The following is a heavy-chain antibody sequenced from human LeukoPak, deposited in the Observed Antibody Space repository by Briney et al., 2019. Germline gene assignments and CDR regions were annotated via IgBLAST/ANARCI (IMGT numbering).Heavy chain of an antibody. CDR2: IIPIFGTA. J-gene: IGHJ3*02. D-gene: IGHD6-13*01. CDR1: GGTFSSYA. Sequence: ASVKVSCKASGGTFSSYAISWVRQAPGQGLEWMGGIIPIFGTANYAQKFQGRVTITADESTSTAYMELSSLRSEDTAVYYCATEFSIAGAFDIWGQGTMVTVSS. V-gene: IGHV1-69*13. CDR3: ATEFSIAGAFDI.